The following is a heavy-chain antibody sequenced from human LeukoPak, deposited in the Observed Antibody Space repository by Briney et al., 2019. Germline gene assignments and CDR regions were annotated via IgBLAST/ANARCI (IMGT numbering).Heavy chain of an antibody. CDR2: IIPIFGTA. J-gene: IGHJ6*03. CDR3: ASELRYFYWTERAYYMDV. D-gene: IGHD3-9*01. V-gene: IGHV1-69*01. Sequence: SVKVSRKASGGTFSSYAISWVRQAPGQGLEWMGGIIPIFGTANYAQKFQGRVTITADESTSTAYMELSSLRSEDTALYYCASELRYFYWTERAYYMDVWGKGTTVTVSS. CDR1: GGTFSSYA.